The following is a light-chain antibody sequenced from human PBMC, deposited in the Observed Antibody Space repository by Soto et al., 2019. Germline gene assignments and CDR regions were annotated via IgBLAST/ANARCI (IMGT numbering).Light chain of an antibody. CDR1: QSVSSN. CDR3: QQYNTWPPALT. J-gene: IGKJ4*01. V-gene: IGKV3-15*01. Sequence: EIVMTQSPANLSVSPGERATLSCRASQSVSSNLAWYQQKPGQAPRLLIYGASTRATGIPARFSGSGSGTAFTLTISSLQSEDFAVSYCQQYNTWPPALTFGGGTKVEIK. CDR2: GAS.